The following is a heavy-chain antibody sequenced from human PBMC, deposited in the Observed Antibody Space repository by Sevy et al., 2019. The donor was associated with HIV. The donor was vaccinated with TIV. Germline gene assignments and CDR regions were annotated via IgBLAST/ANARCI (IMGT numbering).Heavy chain of an antibody. CDR2: ISDDSRYI. CDR3: ARDFTIFGVVSGIDY. D-gene: IGHD3-3*01. V-gene: IGHV3-21*04. CDR1: GFTFRTYS. J-gene: IGHJ4*02. Sequence: GGSLRLSCAASGFTFRTYSMNWVRQAPGKGLEWLSSISDDSRYIYYSDSVKGRFTISRANAKNLLDLQMNNLRVEDTAIYYCARDFTIFGVVSGIDYWGQGNLVTVSS.